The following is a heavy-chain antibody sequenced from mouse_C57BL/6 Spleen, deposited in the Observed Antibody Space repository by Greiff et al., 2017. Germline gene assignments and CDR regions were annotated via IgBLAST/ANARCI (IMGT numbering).Heavy chain of an antibody. Sequence: EVQLQQSGPELVKPGASVKISCKASGYTFTDYYMNWVKQSHGKSLEWIGDINPNNGGTSYNQKFKGKATLTVDKSSSTAYMALRSLTSEDSAVYYCAGGSSLYYFDYWGQGTTLTVSS. V-gene: IGHV1-26*01. CDR1: GYTFTDYY. CDR2: INPNNGGT. CDR3: AGGSSLYYFDY. J-gene: IGHJ2*01. D-gene: IGHD1-1*01.